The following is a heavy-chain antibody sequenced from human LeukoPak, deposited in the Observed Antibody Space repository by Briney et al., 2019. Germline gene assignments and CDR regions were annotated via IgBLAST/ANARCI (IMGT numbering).Heavy chain of an antibody. J-gene: IGHJ3*02. CDR2: MNPNSGNT. CDR3: ATVQTYNAFDI. Sequence: ASVKVSCKASGYTFTSYDINWVRQATGQGLEWMGWMNPNSGNTGYAQKFQGRVTINRNTSISTAYMELSSLRSEDTAVYYCATVQTYNAFDIWGQGTMVTVPS. CDR1: GYTFTSYD. D-gene: IGHD6-6*01. V-gene: IGHV1-8*03.